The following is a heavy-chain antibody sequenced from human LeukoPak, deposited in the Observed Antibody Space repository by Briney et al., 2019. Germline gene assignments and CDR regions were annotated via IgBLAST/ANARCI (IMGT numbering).Heavy chain of an antibody. Sequence: TLSLTCTVSGGSISSGSYYWSWIRQPAGKGLEWIGRIYTSGSTNYNPSLKSRVTISVDTSKNQFSLKLSSVTAADTAVYYFARSRYSSSWYEESGYWGQGTLVTVSS. D-gene: IGHD6-13*01. V-gene: IGHV4-61*02. CDR3: ARSRYSSSWYEESGY. CDR1: GGSISSGSYY. J-gene: IGHJ4*02. CDR2: IYTSGST.